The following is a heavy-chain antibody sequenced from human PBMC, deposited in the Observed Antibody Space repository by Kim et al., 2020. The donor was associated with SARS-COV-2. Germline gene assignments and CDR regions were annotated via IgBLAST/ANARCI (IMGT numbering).Heavy chain of an antibody. Sequence: NSSLKSRLTISIDTSKNQFYLELTSVTAADTAVYFCVRDYFDRSGQSAFDSWGQGTMVTVSS. V-gene: IGHV4-59*01. J-gene: IGHJ3*01. CDR3: VRDYFDRSGQSAFDS. D-gene: IGHD3-22*01.